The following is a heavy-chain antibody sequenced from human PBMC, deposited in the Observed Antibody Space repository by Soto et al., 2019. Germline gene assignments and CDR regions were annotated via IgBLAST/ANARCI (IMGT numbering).Heavy chain of an antibody. CDR2: VYYSGSG. J-gene: IGHJ5*02. CDR3: ASAKLVPAYWEWFDP. Sequence: QVQLQESGPGLVKPSETLSLTCTVSGDSISSGSYYWSWIRQYPGKGLEWIGYVYYSGSGHNNPSLKSRVITSVDTSKNDFALKLNSVTAADTAVYYCASAKLVPAYWEWFDPWGQGTLVTVSS. V-gene: IGHV4-31*03. D-gene: IGHD2-2*01. CDR1: GDSISSGSYY.